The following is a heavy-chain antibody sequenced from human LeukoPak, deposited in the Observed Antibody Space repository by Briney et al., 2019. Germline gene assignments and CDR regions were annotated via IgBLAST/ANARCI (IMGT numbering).Heavy chain of an antibody. CDR3: ARVYYDFWSGYYYFDY. D-gene: IGHD3-3*01. V-gene: IGHV5-51*01. Sequence: GESLKISCKGSGYSFTSYWIGWVRQMPGKGLEWMGIIYPGDSDTRYSPSFQGQVTISADKSISTAYPQWSSLKASDTAMYYCARVYYDFWSGYYYFDYWGQGTLVTVSS. J-gene: IGHJ4*02. CDR1: GYSFTSYW. CDR2: IYPGDSDT.